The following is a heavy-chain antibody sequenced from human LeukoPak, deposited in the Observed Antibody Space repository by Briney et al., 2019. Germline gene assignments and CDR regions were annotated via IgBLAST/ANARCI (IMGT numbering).Heavy chain of an antibody. CDR3: ARHGPTSITMVRGVMGNWFDP. CDR1: GYRFTSYW. V-gene: IGHV5-10-1*01. Sequence: GASLKISCKGSGYRFTSYWISWVRQMPGKGLEWMGRIDPSDSYTNYSPSFQGHVTISADKSISTAYLQWSSLKASDTAMYYCARHGPTSITMVRGVMGNWFDPWGQGTLVTVSS. J-gene: IGHJ5*02. CDR2: IDPSDSYT. D-gene: IGHD3-10*01.